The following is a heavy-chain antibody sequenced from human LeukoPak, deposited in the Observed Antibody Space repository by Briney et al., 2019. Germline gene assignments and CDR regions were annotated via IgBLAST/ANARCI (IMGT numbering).Heavy chain of an antibody. CDR2: IKPNSGGT. CDR1: GGTFSSYA. D-gene: IGHD2-2*01. CDR3: ARVDDWDDDCRSFSCRAYFDH. V-gene: IGHV1-2*02. Sequence: ASVKVSCKASGGTFSSYAISWVRQAPGQGLEWLGWIKPNSGGTNYAQKFQGRVTMTRDTSISTAYMELSRLVSDDTAVYYCARVDDWDDDCRSFSCRAYFDHWGQGTLVTVSS. J-gene: IGHJ4*02.